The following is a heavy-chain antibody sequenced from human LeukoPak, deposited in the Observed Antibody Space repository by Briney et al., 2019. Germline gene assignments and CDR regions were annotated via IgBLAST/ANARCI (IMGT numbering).Heavy chain of an antibody. D-gene: IGHD3-22*01. V-gene: IGHV3-23*01. Sequence: GGSLRLSCAASGFTFSKYPMTWVRQSPGKGLEWVATITRGGDNTYYTDTVKGRFTISRDNFKDTLHLQMNSLSAEDTAIYFCARYFFDSSGRYFDYWGRGTLVTVSS. J-gene: IGHJ4*02. CDR3: ARYFFDSSGRYFDY. CDR2: ITRGGDNT. CDR1: GFTFSKYP.